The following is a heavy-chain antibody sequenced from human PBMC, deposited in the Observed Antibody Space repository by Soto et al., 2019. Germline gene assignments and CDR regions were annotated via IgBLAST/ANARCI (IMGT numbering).Heavy chain of an antibody. CDR2: ISYSGNT. D-gene: IGHD2-8*01. J-gene: IGHJ4*02. Sequence: PTETLSLTCTVSGGSISNFYWSWIRQPPGKGLEWIGYISYSGNTNYNPSLKSRGSISVYTAKNQLSLNMPSVTAAATAVYYCARAPMVLSRSYFDSWGQGTPVTVSS. CDR3: ARAPMVLSRSYFDS. V-gene: IGHV4-59*01. CDR1: GGSISNFY.